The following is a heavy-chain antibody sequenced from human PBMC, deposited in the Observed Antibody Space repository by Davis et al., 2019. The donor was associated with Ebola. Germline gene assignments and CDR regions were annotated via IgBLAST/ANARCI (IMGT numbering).Heavy chain of an antibody. V-gene: IGHV3-48*02. Sequence: PGGSLRLSCAASGFTFSSYGMNWVRQAPGKGLEWVSYISSSSSTIYYADSVKGRFTISRDNAKNSLYLQMNSLRDEDTAVYYCASTKFYYYDSSGYSFDYWGQGTLVTVSS. CDR2: ISSSSSTI. D-gene: IGHD3-22*01. CDR3: ASTKFYYYDSSGYSFDY. J-gene: IGHJ4*02. CDR1: GFTFSSYG.